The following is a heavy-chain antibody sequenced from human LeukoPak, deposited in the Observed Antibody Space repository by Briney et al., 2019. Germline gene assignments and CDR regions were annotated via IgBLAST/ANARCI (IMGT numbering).Heavy chain of an antibody. CDR3: ARDRYYYMDV. J-gene: IGHJ6*03. CDR1: GASISGYY. Sequence: SETLSLTCTVSGASISGYYWSWLRQPPGKGLEWIGYIYYQGSTNYNPSLKGRVTISLDTSNNQFSLRLSAVTAADTAVYYCARDRYYYMDVWGKGTTVTVSS. CDR2: IYYQGST. V-gene: IGHV4-59*01.